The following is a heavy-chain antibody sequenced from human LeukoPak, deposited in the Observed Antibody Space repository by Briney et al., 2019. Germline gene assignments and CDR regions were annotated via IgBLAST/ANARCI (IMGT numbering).Heavy chain of an antibody. CDR3: AIGPRGCSGGSCYSQVLDY. D-gene: IGHD2-15*01. J-gene: IGHJ4*02. CDR1: RGSFSGYY. Sequence: SETLSLTCAGYRGSFSGYYWSWIRQPPGKGLEGIGETNHSGSTNFNPSLKSRVTISVDTSKNQFSLKLSSVTAADTAVYYCAIGPRGCSGGSCYSQVLDYWGQGTLVTVSS. V-gene: IGHV4-34*01. CDR2: TNHSGST.